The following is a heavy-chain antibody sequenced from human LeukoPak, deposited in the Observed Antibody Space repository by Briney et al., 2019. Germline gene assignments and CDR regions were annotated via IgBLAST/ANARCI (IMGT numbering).Heavy chain of an antibody. CDR1: GYSFTNYW. D-gene: IGHD3-22*01. J-gene: IGHJ1*01. Sequence: GESLKISCKGSGYSFTNYWIGWVRQMPGKGLEWMGIIYPGDSDTRYSPSFQGQVTISADKSISTAYLQWSSLKASDTAMYYCARISFDTYYYDSSGYPPGYFQHWGQGTLVTVSS. CDR2: IYPGDSDT. V-gene: IGHV5-51*01. CDR3: ARISFDTYYYDSSGYPPGYFQH.